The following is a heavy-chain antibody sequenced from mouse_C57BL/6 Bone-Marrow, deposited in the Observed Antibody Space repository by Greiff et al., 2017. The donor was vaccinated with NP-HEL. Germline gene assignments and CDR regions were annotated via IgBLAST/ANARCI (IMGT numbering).Heavy chain of an antibody. J-gene: IGHJ4*01. V-gene: IGHV3-8*01. CDR3: ARSPLWLRRNYYAMDY. Sequence: DVKLVESGPGLAKPSQTLSLTCSVTGYSITSDYWNWIRKFPGNKLEYMGYISYSGSTYYNPSLKSRISITRDTSKNQYYLQLNSVTTEDTATYYCARSPLWLRRNYYAMDYWGQGTSVTVSS. D-gene: IGHD2-2*01. CDR1: GYSITSDY. CDR2: ISYSGST.